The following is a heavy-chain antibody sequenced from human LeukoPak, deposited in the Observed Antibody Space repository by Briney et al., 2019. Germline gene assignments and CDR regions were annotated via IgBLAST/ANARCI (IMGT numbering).Heavy chain of an antibody. V-gene: IGHV3-23*01. CDR2: ISGSGSRT. Sequence: GGSLRLSCAASGFTFSSYAMSWVRQAPGKGLQWVSGISGSGSRTYYADSVKGRFTISRDNSKNTLYLQMNSLRAEDTAVYYCAKDFGSGSGTYYYFDFWGRGTLVTVSS. J-gene: IGHJ4*02. CDR1: GFTFSSYA. CDR3: AKDFGSGSGTYYYFDF. D-gene: IGHD1-26*01.